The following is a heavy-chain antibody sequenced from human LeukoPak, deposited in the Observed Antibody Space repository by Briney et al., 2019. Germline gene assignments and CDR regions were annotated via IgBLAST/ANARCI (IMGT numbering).Heavy chain of an antibody. J-gene: IGHJ4*02. Sequence: SETLSLTCTVSGGSTSGYYWSWIRQPPGKALEFIGYIYSSGSSKNNPSLQSRVTISVDTSKNQFSLMVKSVTAADTAAYYCARLSGGGGNLLDSWGQGTLVTVSS. CDR3: ARLSGGGGNLLDS. V-gene: IGHV4-59*08. CDR1: GGSTSGYY. D-gene: IGHD4-23*01. CDR2: IYSSGSS.